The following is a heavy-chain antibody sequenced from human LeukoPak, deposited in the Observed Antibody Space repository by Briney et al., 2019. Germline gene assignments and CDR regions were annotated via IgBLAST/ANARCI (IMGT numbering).Heavy chain of an antibody. V-gene: IGHV3-48*03. CDR1: GFTFSSYE. J-gene: IGHJ4*02. D-gene: IGHD3-3*01. Sequence: GGYLRRSCAASGFTFSSYEMNWVRQAPGKGLEWVSYISDSVTTTYYADSVTGRFTISRDNAKNSLYLQMNSLRAEDTGVYYCARPFWSGYWGQGTPVTVSS. CDR2: ISDSVTTT. CDR3: ARPFWSGY.